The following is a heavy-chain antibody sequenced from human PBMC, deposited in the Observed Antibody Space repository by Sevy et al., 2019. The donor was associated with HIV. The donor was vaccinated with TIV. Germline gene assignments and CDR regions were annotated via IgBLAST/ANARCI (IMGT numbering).Heavy chain of an antibody. J-gene: IGHJ5*02. V-gene: IGHV1-69*13. D-gene: IGHD5-12*01. CDR2: IIPSFGTA. Sequence: ASVKVSCKTSGGTFSSYAISWVRQAPGQGLEWMGGIIPSFGTANYAQKFQGRVTITADESTSTAYMDLSSLRSEDTAVYYCARGSGSKTWFDPWGQGTLVTVSS. CDR1: GGTFSSYA. CDR3: ARGSGSKTWFDP.